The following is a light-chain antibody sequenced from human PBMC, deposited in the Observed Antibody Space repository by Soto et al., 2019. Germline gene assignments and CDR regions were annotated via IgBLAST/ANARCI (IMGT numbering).Light chain of an antibody. V-gene: IGKV3-20*01. J-gene: IGKJ2*01. CDR1: QSVSRSY. CDR2: GAS. CDR3: QQYGSSPPYT. Sequence: EIVLTQSPGTLSLSPGERATLSCRASQSVSRSYLAWYQQKPGQAPRLLIYGASSRATGVPDRFSASGSGTEFTLTISRLEPEDFAMYYCQQYGSSPPYTFGQGTKLEIK.